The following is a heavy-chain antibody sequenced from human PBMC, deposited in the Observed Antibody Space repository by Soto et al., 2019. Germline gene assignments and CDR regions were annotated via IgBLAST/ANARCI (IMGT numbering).Heavy chain of an antibody. Sequence: KASETLSLTCTVSGGSMSNYYWSWIRQPPGKGLEWIGYIYYSGSTNYNPSLKSRVTISVDTSKNQFSLKLSSVTAADTAVYYCAIKAARGFYFDYWGQGTLVTV. J-gene: IGHJ4*02. D-gene: IGHD2-15*01. V-gene: IGHV4-59*01. CDR2: IYYSGST. CDR3: AIKAARGFYFDY. CDR1: GGSMSNYY.